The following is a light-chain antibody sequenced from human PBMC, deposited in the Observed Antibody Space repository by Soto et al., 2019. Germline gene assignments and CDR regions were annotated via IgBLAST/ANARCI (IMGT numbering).Light chain of an antibody. Sequence: QSVLTQPPSASGSPGQRVTISCSGSSSNIGSNTVNWYQQLPGTAPKLLIYSNNQRPSGVPDRFSGSKSGTSASLAISGLQSEDEADYYCAAWADSMSVVFGGGTKLTVL. CDR2: SNN. V-gene: IGLV1-44*01. CDR3: AAWADSMSVV. CDR1: SSNIGSNT. J-gene: IGLJ2*01.